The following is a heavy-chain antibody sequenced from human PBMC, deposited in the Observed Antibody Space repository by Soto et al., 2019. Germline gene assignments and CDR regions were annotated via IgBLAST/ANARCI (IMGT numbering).Heavy chain of an antibody. J-gene: IGHJ4*02. Sequence: PSETLSLTCTVSGGSISPYFWSWVRQPPGKGLEWIGYIFYSGSTNYNPSLTSRVTISVDTSKNQFSLKLSSVTAADTAVYYCARAHVLVPAAMLTFDYWGQGTLVTVSS. D-gene: IGHD2-2*01. CDR2: IFYSGST. CDR3: ARAHVLVPAAMLTFDY. CDR1: GGSISPYF. V-gene: IGHV4-59*01.